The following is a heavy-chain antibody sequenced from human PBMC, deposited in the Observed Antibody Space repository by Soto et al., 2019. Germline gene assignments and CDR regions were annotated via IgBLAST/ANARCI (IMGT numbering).Heavy chain of an antibody. CDR2: ISYDGSNK. V-gene: IGHV3-30*18. D-gene: IGHD1-26*01. CDR3: AKEWEEGATTTWYFDL. Sequence: QVQLVESGGGVVQPGRSLRLSCAASGFTFRSYGMHWVRQAPGKGLEWVAVISYDGSNKYYADSVKGRFTISRDNSKNTLYLQMNSLRAEDTAVYYCAKEWEEGATTTWYFDLWGRGTLVTVSS. CDR1: GFTFRSYG. J-gene: IGHJ2*01.